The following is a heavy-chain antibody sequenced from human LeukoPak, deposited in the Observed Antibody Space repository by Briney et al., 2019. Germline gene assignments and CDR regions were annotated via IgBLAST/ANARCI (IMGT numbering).Heavy chain of an antibody. Sequence: GGSLRLSCAASGFTFSTYAMSWVRQAPGKGLEWVAVISYDGSNKYYADSVKGRFTISRDNSKNTLYLQMNSLRAEDTAVYYCARGTPSSSGWLYYGMDVWGQGTTVTVSS. D-gene: IGHD6-19*01. V-gene: IGHV3-30-3*01. CDR2: ISYDGSNK. CDR1: GFTFSTYA. J-gene: IGHJ6*02. CDR3: ARGTPSSSGWLYYGMDV.